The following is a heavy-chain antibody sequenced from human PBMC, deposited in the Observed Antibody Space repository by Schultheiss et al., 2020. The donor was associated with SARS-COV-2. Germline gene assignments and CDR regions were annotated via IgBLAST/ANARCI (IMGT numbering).Heavy chain of an antibody. Sequence: SETLSLTCTVSGGSISSYYWSWIRQPPGKGLEWIGSIYYSGSTYYNPSLKSRVTISVDTSRNQFSLKVSSVTAADTAVYYCARAAAAAGNWFDPWGHGTLVTVSS. J-gene: IGHJ5*02. V-gene: IGHV4-59*08. CDR3: ARAAAAAGNWFDP. CDR2: IYYSGST. CDR1: GGSISSYY. D-gene: IGHD6-13*01.